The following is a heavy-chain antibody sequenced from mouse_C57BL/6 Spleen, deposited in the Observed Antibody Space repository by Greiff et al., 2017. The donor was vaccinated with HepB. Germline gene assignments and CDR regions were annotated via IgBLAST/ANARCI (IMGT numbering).Heavy chain of an antibody. D-gene: IGHD2-2*01. CDR2: ISSGSSTI. J-gene: IGHJ2*01. CDR3: ARNPPPMVTTRGVFDY. V-gene: IGHV5-17*01. Sequence: EVQLVESGGGLVKPGGSLKLSCAASGFTFSDYGMHWVRQAPEKGLELVAYISSGSSTIYYADTVKGRFTISRDNAKNTLFLQMTSLRSEDTAMYYCARNPPPMVTTRGVFDYWGQGTTLTVSS. CDR1: GFTFSDYG.